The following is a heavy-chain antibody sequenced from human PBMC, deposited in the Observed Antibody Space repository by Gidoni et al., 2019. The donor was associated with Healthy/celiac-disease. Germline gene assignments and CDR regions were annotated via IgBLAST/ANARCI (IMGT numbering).Heavy chain of an antibody. CDR2: INPNSGGT. V-gene: IGHV1-2*02. CDR3: ARVRYYDSSGYYSWNDAFDI. CDR1: GYPFTGYY. Sequence: QVQLVQSGAEVQKPGDSVQVSCQASGYPFTGYYMHWVRQAPGQGLEWMGWINPNSGGTNYAKKFQGRVTMTRDTSISTAYMELSRLRSDDTAVYYCARVRYYDSSGYYSWNDAFDIWGQGTMVTVSS. D-gene: IGHD3-22*01. J-gene: IGHJ3*02.